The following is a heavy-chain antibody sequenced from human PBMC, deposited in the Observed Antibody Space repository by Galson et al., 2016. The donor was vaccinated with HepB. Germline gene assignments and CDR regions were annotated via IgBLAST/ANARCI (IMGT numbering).Heavy chain of an antibody. CDR1: GFSLSNYGVG. D-gene: IGHD3-10*01. CDR2: IYWDDDK. J-gene: IGHJ6*02. V-gene: IGHV2-5*02. Sequence: PALVKPTQTLTLTCTFSGFSLSNYGVGVGWVRQPPGKAPEWLAFIYWDDDKGYSPSLETTLSISKDTSKDQVVLTVTNMDHVDTGTSYCSHRRRVALGRGGNGEYIMDDWGQGTVVSGSS. CDR3: SHRRRVALGRGGNGEYIMDD.